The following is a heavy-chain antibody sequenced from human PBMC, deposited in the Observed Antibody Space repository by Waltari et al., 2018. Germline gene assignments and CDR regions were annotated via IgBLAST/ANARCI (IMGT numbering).Heavy chain of an antibody. CDR1: GFTFSSYP. CDR3: AEAGLYVRDYYYDYSMGV. CDR2: ISGSGAAI. J-gene: IGHJ6*02. D-gene: IGHD3-16*01. V-gene: IGHV3-23*01. Sequence: EVQLLESGGGLVQPGGSLRLSCAASGFTFSSYPLRWFRRAPGKGLKWVSSISGSGAAIYYADSVKGRFTISRDNSKNTLYLQMISLRAEDTAVYYCAEAGLYVRDYYYDYSMGVWGQGTTVTVSS.